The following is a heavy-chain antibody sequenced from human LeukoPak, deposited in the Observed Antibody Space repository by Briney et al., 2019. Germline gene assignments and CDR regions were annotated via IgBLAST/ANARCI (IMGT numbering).Heavy chain of an antibody. Sequence: GGSLRLSCAASGFTFGTYGMHWVRQAPGKGLEWVTSIRYDGKNKYYADSVKGRFTISRDNAKNSLYLQMNSLRAEDTALYYCAKDTKQLGYYYYGMDVWGQGTTVTVSS. D-gene: IGHD6-13*01. CDR3: AKDTKQLGYYYYGMDV. CDR1: GFTFGTYG. J-gene: IGHJ6*02. CDR2: IRYDGKNK. V-gene: IGHV3-30*02.